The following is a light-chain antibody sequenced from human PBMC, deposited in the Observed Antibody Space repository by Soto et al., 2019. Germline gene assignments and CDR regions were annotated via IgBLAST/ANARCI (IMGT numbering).Light chain of an antibody. CDR2: DNN. V-gene: IGLV1-51*01. CDR3: ATWDYSLTGEV. J-gene: IGLJ2*01. CDR1: SSNIGNNY. Sequence: QSVLTQPPSVSAAPGQTVTISCSGSSSNIGNNYVSWDQQLPGTAPKLLMYDNNKRPSGIPDRFSGSKSGTSGTLDITGLQTGDEADYYCATWDYSLTGEVFGGGTKVTVL.